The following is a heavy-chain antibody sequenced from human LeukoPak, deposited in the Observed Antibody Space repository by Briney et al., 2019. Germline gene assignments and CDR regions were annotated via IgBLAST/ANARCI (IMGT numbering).Heavy chain of an antibody. CDR3: AKDPAKMTTVIRDFDY. Sequence: GGSLRLSCAASGFTFSSYAMSWVRQAPGKGLEWVSAIIGSGGSTYYADSVKGRFTISRDNSKNTLYLQMNSLRAEDTAVYYCAKDPAKMTTVIRDFDYWGQGTLVTVSS. CDR1: GFTFSSYA. D-gene: IGHD4-11*01. J-gene: IGHJ4*02. CDR2: IIGSGGST. V-gene: IGHV3-23*01.